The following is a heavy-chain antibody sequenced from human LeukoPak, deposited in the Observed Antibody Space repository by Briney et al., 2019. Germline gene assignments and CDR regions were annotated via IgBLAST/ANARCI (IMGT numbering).Heavy chain of an antibody. J-gene: IGHJ3*02. D-gene: IGHD3-9*01. V-gene: IGHV4-59*01. Sequence: SETLSLTCTVSGGSISSYYWSWIRLPPGKGLEWIGYLSKSGNTNYSPSLKSRVTIFGDTSKNQFFLKLSSVTAADTAMYYCARARYVNSFYAFDSWGQVTTVTVSS. CDR1: GGSISSYY. CDR3: ARARYVNSFYAFDS. CDR2: LSKSGNT.